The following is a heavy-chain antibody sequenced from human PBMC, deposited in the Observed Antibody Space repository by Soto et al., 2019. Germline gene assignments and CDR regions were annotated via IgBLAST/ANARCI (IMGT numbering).Heavy chain of an antibody. D-gene: IGHD1-26*01. CDR3: AIVGQYSGRIFDS. CDR1: GASVSSNSAG. V-gene: IGHV6-1*01. Sequence: QVQLQQSGPGLVKPSQTLSLTFAITGASVSSNSAGWSWVRQSPSRGLEWLGRTYYRSKWYYEYAVWLRGRIAINSVASKNQSSLQLNSVTPEDPAVYFCAIVGQYSGRIFDSWCKGTLVTVYS. J-gene: IGHJ4*01. CDR2: TYYRSKWYY.